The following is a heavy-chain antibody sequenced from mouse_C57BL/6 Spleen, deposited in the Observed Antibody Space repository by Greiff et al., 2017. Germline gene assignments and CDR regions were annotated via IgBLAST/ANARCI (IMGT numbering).Heavy chain of an antibody. CDR3: ARDSEAMDY. CDR1: GFTFSSYA. V-gene: IGHV5-4*01. Sequence: EVKLMESGGGLVKPGGSLKLSCAASGFTFSSYAMSWVRQTPEKRLEWVATISDGGSYTYYPDNVKGRFTISRDNAKNNLYLQMSHLKSEDTAMYYCARDSEAMDYWGQGTSVTVSS. CDR2: ISDGGSYT. J-gene: IGHJ4*01.